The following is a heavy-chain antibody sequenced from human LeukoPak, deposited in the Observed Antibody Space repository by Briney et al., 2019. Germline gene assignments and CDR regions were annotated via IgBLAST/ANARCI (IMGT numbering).Heavy chain of an antibody. CDR2: IIPIFGTA. CDR1: GYTFTSYG. V-gene: IGHV1-69*01. J-gene: IGHJ4*02. D-gene: IGHD3-16*02. Sequence: SVNVSCKASGYTFTSYGISWVRQAPGQGLEWMGGIIPIFGTANYAQKFQGRVTITADESTSTAYMELSSLRSEDTAVYYCARVRRRSSYTQFDYWGQGTLVTVST. CDR3: ARVRRRSSYTQFDY.